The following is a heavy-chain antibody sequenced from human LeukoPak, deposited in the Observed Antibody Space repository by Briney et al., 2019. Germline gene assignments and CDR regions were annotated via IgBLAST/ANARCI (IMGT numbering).Heavy chain of an antibody. Sequence: PSETLSLTCTVSGGSISSGGYYWSWIRQPPGKGLEWIGYIYYSGSTNYNPSLKSRVTISVDTSKNQFSLKLSSVTAADTAVYYCARVPNMVTFGGDIQGRFDPWGQGTLVTVSS. V-gene: IGHV4-61*08. D-gene: IGHD3-16*01. CDR1: GGSISSGGYY. CDR3: ARVPNMVTFGGDIQGRFDP. J-gene: IGHJ5*02. CDR2: IYYSGST.